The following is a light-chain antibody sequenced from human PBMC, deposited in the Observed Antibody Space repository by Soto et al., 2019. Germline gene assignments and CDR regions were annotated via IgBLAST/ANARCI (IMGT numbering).Light chain of an antibody. V-gene: IGKV3D-15*01. CDR1: PSVTSN. Sequence: EIVMTQSPATLSVSPGDIATLSCRASPSVTSNLAWYQQKPGQAPRLLIYGASTRATDIPARFSGSGSGTEFTLTISGLQSEDFAVYYCQQYNSWPPITFGQGTRLEIK. CDR3: QQYNSWPPIT. J-gene: IGKJ5*01. CDR2: GAS.